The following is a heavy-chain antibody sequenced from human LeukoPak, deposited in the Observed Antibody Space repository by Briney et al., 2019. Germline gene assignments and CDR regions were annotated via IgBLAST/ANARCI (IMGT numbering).Heavy chain of an antibody. CDR1: GFTFSSYW. Sequence: GGSLRLSCAASGFTFSSYWMSWVRQAPGEGLEWVANIKYDENEKYYVASVKGRFTISRDNAKNSLYLQMNNLRAEDTALYYCARDRHYYESTGYFFDSWGQGTLVTVSS. J-gene: IGHJ4*02. CDR3: ARDRHYYESTGYFFDS. CDR2: IKYDENEK. D-gene: IGHD3-22*01. V-gene: IGHV3-7*01.